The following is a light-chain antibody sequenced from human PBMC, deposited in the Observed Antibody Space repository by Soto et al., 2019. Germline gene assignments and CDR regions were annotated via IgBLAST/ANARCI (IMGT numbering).Light chain of an antibody. V-gene: IGLV2-8*01. CDR1: SSDVGGYNY. CDR3: NSYAGSNNLAI. CDR2: EVS. J-gene: IGLJ1*01. Sequence: QSVLTQPPSASGSPGQSVTISCAGTSSDVGGYNYVSWYQQHPGKAPKLLIYEVSKRPSGVPVRLSGSKSGNTASLTVSGLQADDEADYYCNSYAGSNNLAIFGTGTKVTVL.